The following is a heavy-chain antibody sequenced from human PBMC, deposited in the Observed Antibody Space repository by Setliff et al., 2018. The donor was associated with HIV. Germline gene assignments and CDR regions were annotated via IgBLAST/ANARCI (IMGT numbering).Heavy chain of an antibody. CDR1: GGSISSTSYY. J-gene: IGHJ4*02. Sequence: SETLSLTCTVSGGSISSTSYYWGWIRQPPGTGLEWIGYIYYSGNPFYNPSLKSRVTISIDTSKNQISLKLSSVTAADTAVYYCARGLNYYGSGSYLPLGYWGQGTLVTVSS. V-gene: IGHV4-61*05. D-gene: IGHD3-10*01. CDR3: ARGLNYYGSGSYLPLGY. CDR2: IYYSGNP.